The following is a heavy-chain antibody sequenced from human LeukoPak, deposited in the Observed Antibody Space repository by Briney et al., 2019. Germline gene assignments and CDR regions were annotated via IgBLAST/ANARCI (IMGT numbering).Heavy chain of an antibody. J-gene: IGHJ3*02. D-gene: IGHD3-3*01. CDR2: INSDGSST. V-gene: IGHV3-74*01. CDR3: SRGWGFVLWSGSHGAFDI. CDR1: GFTFSSYW. Sequence: PGGSLRLSCAASGFTFSSYWMHWVRQAPGKGLVWVSRINSDGSSTSYADSVKGRFTISRDNAKNTLYLQMNSLRAEDTAVYYCSRGWGFVLWSGSHGAFDIWGQGTMVTVSA.